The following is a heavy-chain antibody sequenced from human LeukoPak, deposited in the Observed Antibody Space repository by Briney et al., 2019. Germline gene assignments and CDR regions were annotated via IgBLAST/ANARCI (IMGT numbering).Heavy chain of an antibody. J-gene: IGHJ5*02. V-gene: IGHV4-34*01. CDR1: GGSFSGYY. CDR2: INHGGST. Sequence: PSETLSLTCAVYGGSFSGYYWSWIRQPPGKGLEWIGEINHGGSTNYNPSLKSRVTISLDTSKNQFSLKLSSVTAADTAVYYCARGITMVRGVTRGNWFDPWGQGTLVTVPS. CDR3: ARGITMVRGVTRGNWFDP. D-gene: IGHD3-10*01.